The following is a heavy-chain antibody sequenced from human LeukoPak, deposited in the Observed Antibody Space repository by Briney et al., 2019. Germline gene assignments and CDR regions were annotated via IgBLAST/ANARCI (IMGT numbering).Heavy chain of an antibody. D-gene: IGHD2-21*01. CDR2: IYHSGST. Sequence: PSETLSLTCAVSGYSISSGYYWGWIRQPPGKGLEWIGSIYHSGSTYYNPSLKSRVTISVDTSKNRFSLKLSSVTAADTAVYYCARQGGDCYSDYWGQGTLVTVSS. CDR1: GYSISSGYY. J-gene: IGHJ4*02. V-gene: IGHV4-38-2*01. CDR3: ARQGGDCYSDY.